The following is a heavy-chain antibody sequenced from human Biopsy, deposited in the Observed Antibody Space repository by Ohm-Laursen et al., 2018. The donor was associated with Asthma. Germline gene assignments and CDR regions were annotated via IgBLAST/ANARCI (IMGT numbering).Heavy chain of an antibody. J-gene: IGHJ4*02. V-gene: IGHV3-23*01. CDR3: ARDSYSSGLYDDFES. Sequence: SLRLSCAASGFTFSSYAMSWVRQAPGKGLEWVSSISSSGASTYYADSVKGRFTISRDNAKNPLYLQMNSLRAEDTAVYYCARDSYSSGLYDDFESWGQGTLVTVSS. CDR1: GFTFSSYA. CDR2: ISSSGAST. D-gene: IGHD6-19*01.